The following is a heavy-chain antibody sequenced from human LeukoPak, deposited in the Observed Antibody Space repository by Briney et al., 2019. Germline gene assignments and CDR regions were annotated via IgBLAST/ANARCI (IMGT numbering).Heavy chain of an antibody. CDR2: IAHDGTNK. J-gene: IGHJ6*03. V-gene: IGHV3-30*02. CDR3: AKGPASYYYYYMDV. CDR1: GFTFSSYS. Sequence: GGSLRLSCAASGFTFSSYSMNWVRQAPGMGLEWVAFIAHDGTNKYYADSVKGRFTISRDTSKNTLFLQMNTLRAEDTAVYYCAKGPASYYYYYMDVWGKGTTVTVSS.